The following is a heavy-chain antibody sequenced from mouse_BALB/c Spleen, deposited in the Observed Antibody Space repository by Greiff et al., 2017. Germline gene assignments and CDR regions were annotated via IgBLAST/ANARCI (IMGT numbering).Heavy chain of an antibody. J-gene: IGHJ1*01. D-gene: IGHD2-4*01. Sequence: QVQLKQPGAELVKPGASVKMSCKASGYTFTSYWINWVKQRPGQGLEWIGDIYPGRGITNYNEKFKSKATLTLDTSSSTAYMQLSSLTSEDSAVYYCSRTYYDYDGFLTRYFDVWGAGTTVTVSS. V-gene: IGHV1-55*01. CDR1: GYTFTSYW. CDR2: IYPGRGIT. CDR3: SRTYYDYDGFLTRYFDV.